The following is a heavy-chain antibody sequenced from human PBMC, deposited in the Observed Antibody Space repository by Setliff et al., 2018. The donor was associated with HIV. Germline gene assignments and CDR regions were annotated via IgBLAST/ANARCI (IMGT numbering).Heavy chain of an antibody. Sequence: PSETLSLTCTVSGGSISSSSYYWGWIRQPPGKGLEWIGNIFYSGHTFYNPSLKSRVTISVDTSKNQFSLKLSSVTAADTAVYYCARDLYYYDSSSYLRWYFDLWGRGTLVTVSS. D-gene: IGHD3-22*01. CDR3: ARDLYYYDSSSYLRWYFDL. V-gene: IGHV4-39*07. J-gene: IGHJ2*01. CDR1: GGSISSSSYY. CDR2: IFYSGHT.